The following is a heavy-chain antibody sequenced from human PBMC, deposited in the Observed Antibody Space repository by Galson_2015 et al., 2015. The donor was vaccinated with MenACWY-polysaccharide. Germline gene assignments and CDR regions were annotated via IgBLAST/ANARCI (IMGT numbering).Heavy chain of an antibody. Sequence: SLRLSCAASGIRFSGSGMHWVRQAPGKGLERVAVIQYDGTNKVYADSVKGRFTISRDNSRNTLYLEMNSLRAEDTGVYYCAREGSRIVFPAVDTWGRGTMVTVSS. CDR2: IQYDGTNK. D-gene: IGHD6-13*01. J-gene: IGHJ3*02. CDR1: GIRFSGSG. V-gene: IGHV3-33*05. CDR3: AREGSRIVFPAVDT.